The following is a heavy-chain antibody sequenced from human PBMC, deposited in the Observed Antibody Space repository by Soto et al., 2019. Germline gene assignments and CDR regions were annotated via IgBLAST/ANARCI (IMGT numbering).Heavy chain of an antibody. Sequence: LRLSCAASGFTFSSYAMHWVRQAPGKGLEWVAVISYDGSNKYYADSVKGRFTISRDNSKNTLYPQMNSLRAEDTAVYYCARDKVRYYYYYGMDVWGQGTTVTVSS. V-gene: IGHV3-30-3*01. CDR2: ISYDGSNK. CDR1: GFTFSSYA. J-gene: IGHJ6*02. CDR3: ARDKVRYYYYYGMDV.